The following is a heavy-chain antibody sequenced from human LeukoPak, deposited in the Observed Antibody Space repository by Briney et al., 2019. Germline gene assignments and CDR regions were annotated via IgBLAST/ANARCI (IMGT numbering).Heavy chain of an antibody. CDR3: AKGHYDFWSGYYSPGANLFDY. CDR1: GFTFSSYG. Sequence: GGSLRLFCAASGFTFSSYGMHWVRQAPGKGLEWVAFIRYDGSNKYYADSVKGRFTISRDNSKNTLYLQMNSLRAEDTAVYYCAKGHYDFWSGYYSPGANLFDYWGQGTLVTVSS. D-gene: IGHD3-3*01. V-gene: IGHV3-30*02. J-gene: IGHJ4*02. CDR2: IRYDGSNK.